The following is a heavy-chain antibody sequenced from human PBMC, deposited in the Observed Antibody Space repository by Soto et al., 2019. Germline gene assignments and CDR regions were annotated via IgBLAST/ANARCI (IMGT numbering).Heavy chain of an antibody. D-gene: IGHD6-13*01. CDR2: IYPGDSDT. CDR1: GYSFTTNW. Sequence: VECLKISCNGSGYSFTTNWIDWVRQMPWKGLEWMGVIYPGDSDTRYSPSFQGQVAISADKSINTAYLQWSSLKASDTAMYYCARHSGVAEDGTDWGQGTLVTVSS. J-gene: IGHJ1*01. CDR3: ARHSGVAEDGTD. V-gene: IGHV5-51*01.